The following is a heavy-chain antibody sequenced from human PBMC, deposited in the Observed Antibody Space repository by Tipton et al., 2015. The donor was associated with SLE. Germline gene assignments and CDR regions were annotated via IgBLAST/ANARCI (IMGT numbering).Heavy chain of an antibody. CDR1: GGSISSSSYY. D-gene: IGHD3-22*01. V-gene: IGHV4-39*07. CDR2: IYYSGST. J-gene: IGHJ4*02. CDR3: AGSQGWYYDSSGYYPFGY. Sequence: TLSLTCTVSGGSISSSSYYWGWIRQPPGKGLEWIGSIYYSGSTYYNPSLKSRVTISVDTSKNQFSLKLSSVTAADTAVYYCAGSQGWYYDSSGYYPFGYWGQGTLVTVSS.